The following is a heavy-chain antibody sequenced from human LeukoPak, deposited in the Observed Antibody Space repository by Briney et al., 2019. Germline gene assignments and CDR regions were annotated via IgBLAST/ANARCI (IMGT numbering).Heavy chain of an antibody. V-gene: IGHV1-2*02. D-gene: IGHD2-15*01. CDR3: ATVVAGRHHYYFDY. J-gene: IGHJ4*02. CDR1: GYSFTNHA. CDR2: INPNSGGT. Sequence: GASVKVSCKASGYSFTNHAMNWLRRAPGQGLEWMGWINPNSGGTNYAQRFQGRVTMTRDTSISTAYMELSRLRSDDTAVYYCATVVAGRHHYYFDYWGQGTLVTVSS.